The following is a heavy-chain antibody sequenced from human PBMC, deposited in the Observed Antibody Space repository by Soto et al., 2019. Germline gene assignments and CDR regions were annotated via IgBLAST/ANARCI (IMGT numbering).Heavy chain of an antibody. CDR1: GYMFASYG. J-gene: IGHJ4*02. D-gene: IGHD1-1*01. V-gene: IGHV1-18*01. CDR3: ARERGAYKYFDY. Sequence: QVQLVQSGAEVKKPGASVKVSCKVSGYMFASYGISWARQAPGQGLEWMGWINTYNGNINYAQKFQGRVTMTTDTSTRPAYMEVRGLGSDDTALYYCARERGAYKYFDYWGQGTLVTVSS. CDR2: INTYNGNI.